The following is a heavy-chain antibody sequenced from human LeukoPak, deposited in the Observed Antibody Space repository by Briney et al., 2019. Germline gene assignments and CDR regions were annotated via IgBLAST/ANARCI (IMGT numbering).Heavy chain of an antibody. Sequence: SVKVSCKASGGTFSSYAISWVRQAPGQGLEWMGGIIPIFGTANYAQKFQGRVTITADESTSTAYMELSSRRSEDTAVYYCARGTEANWGSFDYWGQGTLVTVSS. CDR3: ARGTEANWGSFDY. V-gene: IGHV1-69*13. CDR2: IIPIFGTA. J-gene: IGHJ4*02. D-gene: IGHD7-27*01. CDR1: GGTFSSYA.